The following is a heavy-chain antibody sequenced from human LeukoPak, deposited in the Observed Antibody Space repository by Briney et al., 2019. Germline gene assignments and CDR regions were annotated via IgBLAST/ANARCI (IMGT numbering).Heavy chain of an antibody. D-gene: IGHD3-22*01. Sequence: GSLRLSCAASGFTFSSYAMSWVRQAPGKGLEWVSAISGSGGSTYYADSVKGRFTISRDNSKNTLYLQMNSLRAEDTAVYYCAKGGQGYYDSSGYYNFDYWGQGTLVTVSS. CDR2: ISGSGGST. CDR1: GFTFSSYA. J-gene: IGHJ4*02. CDR3: AKGGQGYYDSSGYYNFDY. V-gene: IGHV3-23*01.